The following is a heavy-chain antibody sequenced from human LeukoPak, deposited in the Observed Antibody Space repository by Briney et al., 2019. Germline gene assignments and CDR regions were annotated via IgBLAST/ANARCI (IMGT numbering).Heavy chain of an antibody. D-gene: IGHD4-17*01. J-gene: IGHJ3*02. CDR2: INHSGST. Sequence: PSETLSLTCAVYGGSFSGYYWSWIRQPPGKGLEWIGEINHSGSTNYNPSLKSRVTISVDTSKNQFSLKLSSVTAADTAVYYCAGYGTDAFDIWGQGTMVTVSS. CDR3: AGYGTDAFDI. V-gene: IGHV4-34*01. CDR1: GGSFSGYY.